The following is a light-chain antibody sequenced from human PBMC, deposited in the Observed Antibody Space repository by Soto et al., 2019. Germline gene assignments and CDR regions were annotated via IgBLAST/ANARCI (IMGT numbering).Light chain of an antibody. CDR3: QQSYSTLPYT. CDR2: AAS. J-gene: IGKJ2*01. V-gene: IGKV1-39*01. Sequence: DIQMTQSPSSLSASVGDRVTITCRASQSISSYLNWYQQKPGKAPKLLICAASSLQSGVPSRFIGSGSGTYFNHTISSLQPEDFATYYCQQSYSTLPYTFGQGTKLEIK. CDR1: QSISSY.